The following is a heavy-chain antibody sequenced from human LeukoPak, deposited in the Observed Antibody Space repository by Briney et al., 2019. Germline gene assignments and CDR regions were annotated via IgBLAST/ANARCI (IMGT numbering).Heavy chain of an antibody. CDR3: VRDLGSTFDF. CDR2: INSVGSTT. D-gene: IGHD1-14*01. Sequence: GGSLRLSCEASGFTFSGYSMHWVRQAPGKGLVWVSHINSVGSTTNYADSVKGRFTISRDNAKNTLFLQLNSLSAEDTAVYFCVRDLGSTFDFWGQRTLVTVPS. J-gene: IGHJ4*02. CDR1: GFTFSGYS. V-gene: IGHV3-74*01.